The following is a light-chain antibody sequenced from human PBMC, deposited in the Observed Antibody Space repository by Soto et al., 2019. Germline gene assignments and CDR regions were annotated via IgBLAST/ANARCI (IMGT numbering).Light chain of an antibody. V-gene: IGKV3-20*01. CDR3: QQYGSSPRT. Sequence: EIVLTQSPGTLSLSPGDRATLSCRASQSVSSNYLAWYQQKPGQAPRLLIYVASIRATGIPDRFSGSGSGADFTLTSSRLEPEDFAVYYCQQYGSSPRTFGQGTKVEIK. CDR1: QSVSSNY. CDR2: VAS. J-gene: IGKJ1*01.